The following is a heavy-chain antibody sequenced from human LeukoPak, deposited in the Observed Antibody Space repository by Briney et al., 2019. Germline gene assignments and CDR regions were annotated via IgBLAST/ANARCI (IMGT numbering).Heavy chain of an antibody. CDR3: ARAAMITFGGVISNDNWFDP. Sequence: ASVKVSCKASGYTFTNYGISWVRQAPGQGLEWMGWISAYNRNANYAQKLQGRVTMTTDTSTNTAYMELRSLRSDDTAVYYCARAAMITFGGVISNDNWFDPWGQGTLVTVSS. D-gene: IGHD3-16*02. J-gene: IGHJ5*02. CDR1: GYTFTNYG. V-gene: IGHV1-18*01. CDR2: ISAYNRNA.